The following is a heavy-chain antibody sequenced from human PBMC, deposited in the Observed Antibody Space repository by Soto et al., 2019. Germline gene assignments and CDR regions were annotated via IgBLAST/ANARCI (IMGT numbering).Heavy chain of an antibody. D-gene: IGHD2-2*01. J-gene: IGHJ6*02. V-gene: IGHV5-51*01. Sequence: PGESLKISCKGSGYSFTSYWIGWVRQMPGKGLEWMGIIYPGDSDTRYSPSFQGQVTISADKSISTAYLQWSSLKASDTAMYYCARLSGYCSGTSCTPYYYYGMDVWGQGTTVTVSS. CDR1: GYSFTSYW. CDR2: IYPGDSDT. CDR3: ARLSGYCSGTSCTPYYYYGMDV.